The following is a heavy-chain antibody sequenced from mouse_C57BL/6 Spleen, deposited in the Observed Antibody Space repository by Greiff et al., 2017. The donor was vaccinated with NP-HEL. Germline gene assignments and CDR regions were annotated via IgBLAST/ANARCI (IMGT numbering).Heavy chain of an antibody. CDR2: IRNKANGYTT. J-gene: IGHJ4*01. CDR3: ARYPNWDKNYAMDY. CDR1: GFTFTDYY. D-gene: IGHD4-1*02. V-gene: IGHV7-3*01. Sequence: EVQLVESGGGLVQPGGSLSLSCAASGFTFTDYYMSWVRQPPGKALEWLGFIRNKANGYTTEYSASVKGRFTISRDNSQSILYLQMNALRAEDSATYYCARYPNWDKNYAMDYWGQGTSVTVSS.